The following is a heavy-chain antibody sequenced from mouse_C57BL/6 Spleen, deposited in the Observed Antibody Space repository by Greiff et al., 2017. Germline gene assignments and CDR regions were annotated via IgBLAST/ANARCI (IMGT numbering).Heavy chain of an antibody. D-gene: IGHD2-4*01. CDR2: ISDGGSYT. Sequence: DVMLVESGGGLVKPGGSLKLSCAASGFTFSSYAMSWVRQTPEKRLEWVATISDGGSYTYSPDNVKGRFTISRDNAKNNLYLQMSHLKSEDTAMYYCARGGYDYDGFAYRGQGTLVTVSA. J-gene: IGHJ3*01. CDR1: GFTFSSYA. V-gene: IGHV5-4*03. CDR3: ARGGYDYDGFAY.